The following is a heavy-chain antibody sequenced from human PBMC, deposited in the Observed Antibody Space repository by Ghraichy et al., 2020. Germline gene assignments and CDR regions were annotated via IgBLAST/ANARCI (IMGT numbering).Heavy chain of an antibody. V-gene: IGHV4-39*01. CDR1: GASLSSTTYY. D-gene: IGHD2-21*01. CDR2: IHHSGTT. Sequence: GSLSLTCTVSGASLSSTTYYWTWIRQPPGKGLEWIGNIHHSGTTYYNPSLKSRVTISLDTSKNQFSLGLTSVSAADTAVYYCARRAGGGEWGQGTLVTVSS. J-gene: IGHJ4*02. CDR3: ARRAGGGE.